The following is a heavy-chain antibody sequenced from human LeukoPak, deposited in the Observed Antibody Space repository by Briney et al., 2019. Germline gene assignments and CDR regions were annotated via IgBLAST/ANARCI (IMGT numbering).Heavy chain of an antibody. CDR2: IRPDGSDE. V-gene: IGHV3-7*01. CDR3: AREGTDY. D-gene: IGHD1/OR15-1a*01. CDR1: GFTFSSYW. J-gene: IGHJ4*02. Sequence: GGSLRLSCVVSGFTFSSYWMSWVRQAPGKGLEWVANIRPDGSDEYYVDSVKGRFTISRDNAKNSLYLQMNSLRAEDTAVYYCAREGTDYWGQGTLVTASS.